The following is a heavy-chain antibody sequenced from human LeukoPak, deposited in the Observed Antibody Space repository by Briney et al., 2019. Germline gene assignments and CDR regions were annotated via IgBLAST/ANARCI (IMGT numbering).Heavy chain of an antibody. D-gene: IGHD1-26*01. J-gene: IGHJ3*02. CDR1: GFTFSSYA. CDR3: AKDYRKSGSYPVAIDI. V-gene: IGHV3-23*01. Sequence: GGSLRLSCAASGFTFSSYAMSWVRQAPGKGLEWVSAISGSGGSTYYADSVKGRFTISRDNSKNTLYLQMNSLRAEDTAVYYCAKDYRKSGSYPVAIDIWGQGTMVTVSS. CDR2: ISGSGGST.